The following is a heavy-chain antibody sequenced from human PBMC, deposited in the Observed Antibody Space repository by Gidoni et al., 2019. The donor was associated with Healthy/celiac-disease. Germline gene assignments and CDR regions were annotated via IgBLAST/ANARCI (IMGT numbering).Heavy chain of an antibody. J-gene: IGHJ4*02. CDR1: GGSISRGGYY. Sequence: QVQLQESGPGLVKPSQTLSLTCTVSGGSISRGGYYWSWIRQHPGKGLEWIGYIYYSGSTHYNPSLKSRVTISVDTSKNQFSLKLSSVTAADTAVYYCARGYPKGWLQYYFDYWGQGTLVTVSS. D-gene: IGHD3-16*02. CDR3: ARGYPKGWLQYYFDY. V-gene: IGHV4-31*03. CDR2: IYYSGST.